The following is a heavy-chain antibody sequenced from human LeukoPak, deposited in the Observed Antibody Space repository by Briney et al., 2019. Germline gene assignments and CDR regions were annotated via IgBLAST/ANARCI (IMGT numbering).Heavy chain of an antibody. CDR1: GGSISSYY. CDR2: IYTSGST. Sequence: SETLSLTCTVSGGSISSYYWSWIRQPAGKGLEWIGRIYTSGSTNYNPSLKSRVTMSVDTSKNQFSLKLSSVTAADTAIYYCARRMGSTITPRRDAFDIWGQGTMVTVSS. D-gene: IGHD5-24*01. CDR3: ARRMGSTITPRRDAFDI. J-gene: IGHJ3*02. V-gene: IGHV4-4*07.